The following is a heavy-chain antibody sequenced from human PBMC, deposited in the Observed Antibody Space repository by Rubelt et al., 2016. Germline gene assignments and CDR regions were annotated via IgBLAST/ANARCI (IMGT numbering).Heavy chain of an antibody. Sequence: GKGLEWVSFISSSSTYIYYADSVKGRFTISRDNAKNSLYLQMNSLRAEDTAVYYCARARRAAARDAFDIWGQGTMVTVSS. CDR2: ISSSSTYI. V-gene: IGHV3-21*01. CDR3: ARARRAAARDAFDI. J-gene: IGHJ3*02. D-gene: IGHD6-13*01.